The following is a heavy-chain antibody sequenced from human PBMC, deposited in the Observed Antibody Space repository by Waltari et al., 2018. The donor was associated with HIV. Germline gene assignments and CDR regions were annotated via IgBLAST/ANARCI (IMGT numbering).Heavy chain of an antibody. Sequence: EVQLVESGGGLVQPGGSLRLTCAASGLTFSSYWMHWVRQDPGRGLVCGSLINSYGGSSSYADSVKGRSTISRDSARDTLYLQMNSLRAENTAVYYCASLGYVWGSYRSPRAFDIWGQGTMVTVSS. V-gene: IGHV3-74*01. CDR1: GLTFSSYW. J-gene: IGHJ3*02. CDR2: INSYGGSS. CDR3: ASLGYVWGSYRSPRAFDI. D-gene: IGHD3-16*02.